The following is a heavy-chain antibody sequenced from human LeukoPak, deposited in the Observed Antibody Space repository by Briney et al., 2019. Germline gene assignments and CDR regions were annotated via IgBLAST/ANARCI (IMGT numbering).Heavy chain of an antibody. CDR1: GFTFDDYG. D-gene: IGHD1-26*01. CDR3: AKSYVGYYYYMDV. CDR2: INWNGGST. V-gene: IGHV3-20*01. Sequence: GGSLRLSCAASGFTFDDYGMNWVRQAPGEGLGWVSGINWNGGSTGYADSVKGRFTISRDNAKNSLYLQMDSLRAEDTALYHCAKSYVGYYYYMDVWGKGTTVTVSS. J-gene: IGHJ6*03.